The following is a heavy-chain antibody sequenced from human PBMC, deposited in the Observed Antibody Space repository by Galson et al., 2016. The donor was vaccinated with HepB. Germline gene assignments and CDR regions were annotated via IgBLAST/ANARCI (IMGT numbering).Heavy chain of an antibody. V-gene: IGHV4-4*07. CDR2: IYTSGST. CDR3: ARGEAHYYYYGMDV. Sequence: LSLTCTVSGGSISSYYWSWIRQPAGKGLEWIGRIYTSGSTNYNPSLKSRVTMSVDTSKNQFSLRLSSVTAADTAVYYCARGEAHYYYYGMDVWGKGTTVTLSS. J-gene: IGHJ6*04. CDR1: GGSISSYY. D-gene: IGHD1-26*01.